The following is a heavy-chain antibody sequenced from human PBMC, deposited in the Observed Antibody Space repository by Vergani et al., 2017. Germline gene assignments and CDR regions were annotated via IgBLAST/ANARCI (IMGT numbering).Heavy chain of an antibody. CDR2: IYSGGST. CDR3: ARGSYTYSSEDY. CDR1: GFTVSSNY. Sequence: EVQLVETGGGLIQPGGSLRLSCAASGFTVSSNYMSWVRQAPGKGLAWVSVIYSGGSTYYADSVKGRFTISRDNSKNTLYLQMNSLRAEDTAVYYCARGSYTYSSEDYWGQGTLVTVSS. J-gene: IGHJ4*02. D-gene: IGHD5-18*01. V-gene: IGHV3-53*02.